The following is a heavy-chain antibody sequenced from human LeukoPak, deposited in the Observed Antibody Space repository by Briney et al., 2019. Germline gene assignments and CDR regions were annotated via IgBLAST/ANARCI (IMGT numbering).Heavy chain of an antibody. D-gene: IGHD3-10*01. CDR3: ARTDTMVRWNDAFDI. V-gene: IGHV3-7*01. CDR2: IKQDGSEK. Sequence: TGGSLRLSCAASGFTFSDYYMSWVRQAPGKGLEWVANIKQDGSEKYYVDSVKGRFTISRDNAKNSLYLQMNSLRAEDTAVYYCARTDTMVRWNDAFDIWGQGTMVTVSS. J-gene: IGHJ3*02. CDR1: GFTFSDYY.